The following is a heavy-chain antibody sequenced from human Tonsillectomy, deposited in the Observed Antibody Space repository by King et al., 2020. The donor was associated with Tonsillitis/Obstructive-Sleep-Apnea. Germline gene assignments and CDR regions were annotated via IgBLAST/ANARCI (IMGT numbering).Heavy chain of an antibody. CDR3: VKVWGTVTTYDY. Sequence: VQLVESVGGLVQPGGSLRLSCSASGFTFSSFAMHWVRPAPGRGLEYVSHISSQVGTTFYADSVKGRFTISRDNSKNTLYLQMSSLTTEDTAVYYCVKVWGTVTTYDYWGQGTLVTVSS. CDR1: GFTFSSFA. J-gene: IGHJ4*02. D-gene: IGHD4-17*01. V-gene: IGHV3-64D*06. CDR2: ISSQVGTT.